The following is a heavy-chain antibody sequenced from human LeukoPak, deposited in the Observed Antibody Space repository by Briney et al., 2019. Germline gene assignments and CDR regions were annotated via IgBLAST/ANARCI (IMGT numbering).Heavy chain of an antibody. D-gene: IGHD3-10*02. CDR1: GFGFSDSY. J-gene: IGHJ6*04. Sequence: TGGSLRLSCVVSGFGFSDSYMTWIRQTPGKGLEWLAYISGSGSDIYHADSVKGRFTISRDNAKNSLYLQMNSLRAEDTAVYYCAELGITMIGGVWGKGTTVTISS. CDR2: ISGSGSDI. V-gene: IGHV3-11*04. CDR3: AELGITMIGGV.